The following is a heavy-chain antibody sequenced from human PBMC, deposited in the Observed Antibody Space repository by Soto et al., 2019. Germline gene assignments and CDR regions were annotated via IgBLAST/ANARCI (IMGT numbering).Heavy chain of an antibody. CDR2: IIPIFGTT. V-gene: IGHV1-69*13. D-gene: IGHD3-10*01. CDR1: GGSFSNDA. J-gene: IGHJ6*02. Sequence: ASVKVSCKASGGSFSNDALSWVRQAPGQGLQWMGGIIPIFGTTHYAHKFKGRVTITADESTSTAYMELSNVSSEGTAVYYCATGLRTGNYGMGVWGQGTAVTVSS. CDR3: ATGLRTGNYGMGV.